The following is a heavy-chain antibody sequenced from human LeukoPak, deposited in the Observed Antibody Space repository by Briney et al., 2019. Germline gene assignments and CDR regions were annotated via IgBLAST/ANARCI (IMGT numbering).Heavy chain of an antibody. Sequence: GGSLRLSCAASGFTFDDYGMSWVRQAPGKGLEWGSGINWNGGSTGYADSVKGRSTISRDNAKNSLYLQMNSLRAEDTALYYCARDQYSSGWFDYWGQGTLVTVSS. J-gene: IGHJ4*02. D-gene: IGHD6-19*01. CDR1: GFTFDDYG. CDR2: INWNGGST. V-gene: IGHV3-20*04. CDR3: ARDQYSSGWFDY.